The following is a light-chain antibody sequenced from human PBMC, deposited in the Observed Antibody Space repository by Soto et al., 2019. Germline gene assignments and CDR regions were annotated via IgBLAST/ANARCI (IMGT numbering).Light chain of an antibody. CDR2: KAS. CDR3: QQYNRYSWT. V-gene: IGKV1-5*03. CDR1: QSISSW. J-gene: IGKJ1*01. Sequence: DIQMTQSPSTLSASVGDRVTITCRASQSISSWLAWYQQKPGKAPKLLIYKASILESGVPSRFSGSGSGTEFTLTISSLQPDDFATYYCQQYNRYSWTFGQGTKVEIK.